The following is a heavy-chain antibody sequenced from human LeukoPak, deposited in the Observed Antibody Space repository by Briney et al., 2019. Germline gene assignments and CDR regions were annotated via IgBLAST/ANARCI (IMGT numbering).Heavy chain of an antibody. CDR3: ARGAWYGIS. J-gene: IGHJ5*02. Sequence: TGGSLRLSCAASGFTFSSYAMHWVRQAPGKGLERLATIKKDGSEKYYVDSVKGRFTISRDNAKNSLDLQMNSLRAEDTAVYYCARGAWYGISWGQGTLVTVSS. V-gene: IGHV3-7*01. CDR1: GFTFSSYA. D-gene: IGHD6-13*01. CDR2: IKKDGSEK.